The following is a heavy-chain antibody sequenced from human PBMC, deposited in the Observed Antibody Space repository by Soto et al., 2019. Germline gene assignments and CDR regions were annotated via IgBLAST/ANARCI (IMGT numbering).Heavy chain of an antibody. CDR1: GFTFDDYA. D-gene: IGHD6-6*01. Sequence: EVQLVESGGGLVQPGRSLRLSCAASGFTFDDYAMHWVRQAPGKGLEWVSGISWNSGSIGYADSVKGRFTISRDNAKNSLYLQMNSLRAEDTALYYRAKAHSFYSSSSFDYWGQGTLVTVSS. J-gene: IGHJ4*02. V-gene: IGHV3-9*01. CDR2: ISWNSGSI. CDR3: AKAHSFYSSSSFDY.